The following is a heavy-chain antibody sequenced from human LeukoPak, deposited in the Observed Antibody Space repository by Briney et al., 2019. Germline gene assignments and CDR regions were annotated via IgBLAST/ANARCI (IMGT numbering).Heavy chain of an antibody. CDR2: IYYSGST. CDR1: GGSISSSSYY. CDR3: ARQGDVLRYFDWLYYYYYYYMDV. D-gene: IGHD3-9*01. V-gene: IGHV4-39*01. Sequence: PSETLSLTCTVSGGSISSSSYYWGWIRQPPGKGLEWIGSIYYSGSTYYNPSLKSRVTISVDTSKNQFSLKLSSVTAADTAVYYCARQGDVLRYFDWLYYYYYYYMDVWGKGTTVTISS. J-gene: IGHJ6*03.